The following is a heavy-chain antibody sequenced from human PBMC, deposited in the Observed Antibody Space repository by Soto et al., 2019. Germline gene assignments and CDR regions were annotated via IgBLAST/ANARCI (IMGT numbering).Heavy chain of an antibody. D-gene: IGHD3-10*01. CDR3: ARGRRAGALGGLRP. Sequence: ASVKVSCKASGYTFTDFDINWVRQATGQGLEWMGWLNPNNGDTGYVQKFQGRVTMTRNTSINTAYMELSSLRSEDTAVYYCARGRRAGALGGLRPWGQGALVTVSS. V-gene: IGHV1-8*01. J-gene: IGHJ5*02. CDR2: LNPNNGDT. CDR1: GYTFTDFD.